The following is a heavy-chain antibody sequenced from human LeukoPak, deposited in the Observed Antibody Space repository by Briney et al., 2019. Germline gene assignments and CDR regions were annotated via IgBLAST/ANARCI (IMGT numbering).Heavy chain of an antibody. D-gene: IGHD3-10*01. CDR3: ARGDYYGSGSYYNSAFDI. J-gene: IGHJ3*02. CDR1: GGSISTGTYY. CDR2: IYTSGST. V-gene: IGHV4-61*02. Sequence: SQTLSLTCTVSGGSISTGTYYWSWLRQPAGKGLEWIGRIYTSGSTNYNPSRKSRVTISVDTSKNQFSLKLNSVTAADTAVYYCARGDYYGSGSYYNSAFDIWGQGTMVTVSS.